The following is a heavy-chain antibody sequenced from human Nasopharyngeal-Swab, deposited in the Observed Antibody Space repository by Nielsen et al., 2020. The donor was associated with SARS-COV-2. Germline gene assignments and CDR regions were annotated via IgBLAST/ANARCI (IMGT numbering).Heavy chain of an antibody. J-gene: IGHJ4*02. Sequence: AGSLRLSCTVSGGSISGYFWSWVRQPPEKGLEWIGYIHYGGSTNYNPSLKSRVTISVDMSKNQFSLRLASVTAADTAVYYCARGRNYVYTPFDYWGQGSLVTVSS. D-gene: IGHD1-7*01. CDR2: IHYGGST. V-gene: IGHV4-59*01. CDR1: GGSISGYF. CDR3: ARGRNYVYTPFDY.